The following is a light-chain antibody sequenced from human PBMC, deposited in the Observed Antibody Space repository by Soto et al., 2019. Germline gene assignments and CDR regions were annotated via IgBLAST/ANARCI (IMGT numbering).Light chain of an antibody. CDR1: SSNIRNNY. J-gene: IGLJ1*01. V-gene: IGLV1-51*01. CDR2: DNN. CDR3: GTWDSSLSAYV. Sequence: QSVLTQPPSVSAAPIQKVTISCSGSSSNIRNNYVSWYQQLPGTAPKLLIYDNNKRPSGIPDRFSGSKSGTSATLGITGLQTGDEADYYCGTWDSSLSAYVFGTGTKLTVL.